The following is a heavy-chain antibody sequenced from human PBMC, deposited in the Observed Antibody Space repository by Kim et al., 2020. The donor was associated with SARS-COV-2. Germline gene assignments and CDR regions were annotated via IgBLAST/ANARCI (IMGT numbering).Heavy chain of an antibody. CDR3: ARDLSHIAARGVYGMDV. CDR1: GGTFSSYA. D-gene: IGHD6-6*01. Sequence: SVKVSCKASGGTFSSYAISWVRQAPGQGLEWMGGIIPIFGTANYAQKFQGRVTITADESTSTAYMELSSLRSEDTAVYYCARDLSHIAARGVYGMDVWGQGTTVTVSS. CDR2: IIPIFGTA. J-gene: IGHJ6*02. V-gene: IGHV1-69*13.